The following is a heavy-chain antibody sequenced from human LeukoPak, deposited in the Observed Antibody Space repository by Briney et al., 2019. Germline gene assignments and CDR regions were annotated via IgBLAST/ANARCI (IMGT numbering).Heavy chain of an antibody. CDR1: GFTFSNYG. V-gene: IGHV3-30*02. CDR3: ARTRYYYNSRSYGAPYYFDY. Sequence: PGGSLRLSCAASGFTFSNYGMHWVRQAPGKGLEWVAFIRYDGSNKYFADSLKGRFTITRDNSKNTLYLQMNSLRPEDTAVYYCARTRYYYNSRSYGAPYYFDYWGQGTLVTVSS. D-gene: IGHD3-10*01. CDR2: IRYDGSNK. J-gene: IGHJ4*02.